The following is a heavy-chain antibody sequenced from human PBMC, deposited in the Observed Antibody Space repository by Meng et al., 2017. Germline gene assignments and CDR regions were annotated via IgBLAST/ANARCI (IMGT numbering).Heavy chain of an antibody. J-gene: IGHJ4*02. D-gene: IGHD2-15*01. CDR2: IIPIFGTA. CDR1: GGTFSSYA. V-gene: IGHV1-69*01. Sequence: QVQLVQSGAEVKKPGSSVKVSCKASGGTFSSYAISWVRQAPGQGLEWMGGIIPIFGTANYAQKFQGRVTITADESTSTAYMELSSLRSEDTAVYYCARDSLGYCSGGSCYSGFIDYWGQGTMVTVSS. CDR3: ARDSLGYCSGGSCYSGFIDY.